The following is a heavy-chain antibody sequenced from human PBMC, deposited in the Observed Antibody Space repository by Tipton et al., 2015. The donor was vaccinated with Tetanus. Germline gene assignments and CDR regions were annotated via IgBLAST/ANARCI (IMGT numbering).Heavy chain of an antibody. CDR1: GGSISSYY. J-gene: IGHJ5*02. V-gene: IGHV4-59*01. CDR3: ARDHRLSASYAGWLDP. D-gene: IGHD1-26*01. Sequence: GLVKPSETLSLTCTVSGGSISSYYWSWIRQPPGKGLEWIGYIYYIGSTYYNPSLKGRVTISVDTSTTQFSLRLNSVTAADTAIYYCARDHRLSASYAGWLDPWGQGTLVTVSS. CDR2: IYYIGST.